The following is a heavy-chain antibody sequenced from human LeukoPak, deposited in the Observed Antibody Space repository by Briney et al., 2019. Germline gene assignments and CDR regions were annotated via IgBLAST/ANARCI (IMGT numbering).Heavy chain of an antibody. Sequence: PGGSLRLSCAASGISVKTNYMTWVRQAPGKGLEWVSVIYSGGTTDYADSVKGRFTISRDNSKNTLYLQMNSLRAEDTAVYYCAKDYAGGWPKRGMDVWGKGATVTISS. D-gene: IGHD3-16*01. CDR2: IYSGGTT. J-gene: IGHJ6*03. CDR3: AKDYAGGWPKRGMDV. V-gene: IGHV3-53*01. CDR1: GISVKTNY.